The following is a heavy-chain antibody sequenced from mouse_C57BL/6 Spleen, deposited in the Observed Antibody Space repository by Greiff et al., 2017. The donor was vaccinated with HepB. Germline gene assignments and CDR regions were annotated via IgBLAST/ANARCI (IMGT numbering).Heavy chain of an antibody. J-gene: IGHJ1*03. V-gene: IGHV1-80*01. CDR2: IYPGDGDT. Sequence: QVQLQQSGAELVKPGASVKISCKASGYAFSSYWMNWVKQRPGKGLEWIGQIYPGDGDTNYNGKLKGKATLTADKSSSTAYMQLRSLTSEYSAVYFCARSGSSYEWYFDVWGTGTTVTVSS. CDR3: ARSGSSYEWYFDV. CDR1: GYAFSSYW. D-gene: IGHD1-1*01.